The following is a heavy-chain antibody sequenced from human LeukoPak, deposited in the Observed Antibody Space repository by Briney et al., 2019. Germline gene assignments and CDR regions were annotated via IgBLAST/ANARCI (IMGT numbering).Heavy chain of an antibody. J-gene: IGHJ4*02. D-gene: IGHD4-17*01. CDR3: ARLTTMTTTGGPFVY. CDR1: GFTFSSYE. CDR2: ITSSGNTI. V-gene: IGHV3-48*03. Sequence: PGGSLRLSCAASGFTFSSYEMNWVRQAPGKGLEWVSYITSSGNTIYYADSVKGRFTISRDNAKNSLYLQMNSLRAEDTAVYYCARLTTMTTTGGPFVYWGQGTLVTVSS.